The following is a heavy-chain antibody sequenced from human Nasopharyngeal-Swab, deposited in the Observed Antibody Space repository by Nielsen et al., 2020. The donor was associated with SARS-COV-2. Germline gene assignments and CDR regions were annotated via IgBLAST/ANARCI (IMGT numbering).Heavy chain of an antibody. CDR2: ISTSSTTI. CDR3: ARDYDSPLIAFDI. V-gene: IGHV3-48*04. Sequence: GESLKISCAASGFRFDVYSMNWVRQAPGKGLEGVSFISTSSTTIYYADSVKGRFTISRDNAKNSLYLQMNSLRAEDTAVYYCARDYDSPLIAFDIWGQGTMVTVSS. D-gene: IGHD3-22*01. J-gene: IGHJ3*02. CDR1: GFRFDVYS.